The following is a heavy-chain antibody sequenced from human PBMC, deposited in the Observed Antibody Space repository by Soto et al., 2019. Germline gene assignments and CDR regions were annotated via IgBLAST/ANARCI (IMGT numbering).Heavy chain of an antibody. J-gene: IGHJ4*02. D-gene: IGHD4-17*01. V-gene: IGHV4-34*01. CDR1: GGSFSGYY. CDR2: INHSGST. Sequence: PSETLSLTCAVYGGSFSGYYWSWIRQPPGKGLEWIGEINHSGSTNYNPSLKSRVTISVDTSKNQFSLKLSSVTAADTAVYYCARGTVTTFAWALDYWGQGTLVTVSS. CDR3: ARGTVTTFAWALDY.